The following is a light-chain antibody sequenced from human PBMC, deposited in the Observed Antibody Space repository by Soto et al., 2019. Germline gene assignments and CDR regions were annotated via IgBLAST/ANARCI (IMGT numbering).Light chain of an antibody. CDR1: QSISSY. Sequence: DIQMTQSPSSLSASVGDRVTITCRASQSISSYLNWYQQKPGKAPKLLIYAASSLQCGVPSRFSGSGSGTDFTLTISSLQPEDFGSYFCQQSYSTLLTFGGGTKVEIK. CDR2: AAS. CDR3: QQSYSTLLT. V-gene: IGKV1-39*01. J-gene: IGKJ4*01.